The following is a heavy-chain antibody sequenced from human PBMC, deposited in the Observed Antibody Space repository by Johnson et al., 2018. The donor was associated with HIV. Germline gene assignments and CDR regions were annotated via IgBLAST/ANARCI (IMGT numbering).Heavy chain of an antibody. CDR2: ISYDGSNK. Sequence: QVQLVESGGGVVQPGRSLRLSCAVSGFTFNNYPMHWVRQAPGKGLEWVAVISYDGSNKYYADSVKGRFTISRDNSKNTLYLQMNSLRAEDTAVYYCARTTYSSPGAFDIWGQGTMVTVSS. D-gene: IGHD6-19*01. CDR1: GFTFNNYP. V-gene: IGHV3-30*04. CDR3: ARTTYSSPGAFDI. J-gene: IGHJ3*02.